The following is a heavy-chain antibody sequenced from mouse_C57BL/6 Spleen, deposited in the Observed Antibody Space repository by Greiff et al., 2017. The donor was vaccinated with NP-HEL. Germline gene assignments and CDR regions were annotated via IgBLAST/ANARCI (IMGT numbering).Heavy chain of an antibody. J-gene: IGHJ4*01. CDR3: ARAIVTTHYYAMDY. CDR2: INPNNGGT. V-gene: IGHV1-18*01. CDR1: GYTFTDYN. D-gene: IGHD2-5*01. Sequence: EVQLQQSGPELVKPGASVKIPCKASGYTFTDYNMDWVKQSHGKSLEWIGDINPNNGGTIYNQKFKGKATLTVDKSSSTAYMELRSLTSEDTAVYYCARAIVTTHYYAMDYWGQGTSVTVSS.